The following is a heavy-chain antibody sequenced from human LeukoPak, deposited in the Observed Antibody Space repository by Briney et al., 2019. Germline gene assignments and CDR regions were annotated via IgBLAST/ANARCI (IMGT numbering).Heavy chain of an antibody. CDR2: IQSKTDGGKT. CDR3: TTGIRGD. Sequence: GGSLRLSCAASGFIVTNAWMNWVRQAPGKGLEWVGRIQSKTDGGKTDYAAPVKGRFTISRDDSKNTLYLQMNSPKTEDTAIYYCTTGIRGDWGQGTLVTVSS. CDR1: GFIVTNAW. V-gene: IGHV3-15*07. D-gene: IGHD3-3*02. J-gene: IGHJ4*02.